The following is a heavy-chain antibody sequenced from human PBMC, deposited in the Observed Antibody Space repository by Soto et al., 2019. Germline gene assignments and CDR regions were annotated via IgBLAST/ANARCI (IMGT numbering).Heavy chain of an antibody. Sequence: ASVKVSCKASGYTFTSYDINWVRQATGQGLEWMGWMNPNSGNTGYAQKFQGRVTMTRNTSISTAYMELSSLRSEDTAVYYCARLPPLGYCSSTSCYWGPNFDYWGQGTLVTVSS. D-gene: IGHD2-2*01. CDR2: MNPNSGNT. CDR1: GYTFTSYD. J-gene: IGHJ4*02. V-gene: IGHV1-8*01. CDR3: ARLPPLGYCSSTSCYWGPNFDY.